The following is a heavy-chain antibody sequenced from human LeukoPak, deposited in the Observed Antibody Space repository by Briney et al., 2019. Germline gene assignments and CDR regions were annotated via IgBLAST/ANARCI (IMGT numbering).Heavy chain of an antibody. J-gene: IGHJ4*02. CDR2: IIPILGIA. V-gene: IGHV1-69*04. Sequence: ASVKVSCKASGGTFSSYAISWVRQAPGQGLEWMGRIIPILGIANYAQKFQGRVTITADKSTSTAYMELSSPRSEDTAVYYCASVVVITGAYYFDYWGQGTLVTVSS. CDR1: GGTFSSYA. D-gene: IGHD3-22*01. CDR3: ASVVVITGAYYFDY.